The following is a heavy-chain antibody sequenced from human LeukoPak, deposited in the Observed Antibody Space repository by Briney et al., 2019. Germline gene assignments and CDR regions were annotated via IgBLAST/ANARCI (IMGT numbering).Heavy chain of an antibody. CDR2: INSDGSSA. Sequence: GGSLRLSCAASGFTFSNYWMHWVRQAPGKGLVYVSRINSDGSSANYADSVQGRFTISRDNAKNTLYLEMNSLRADDTAVYYCVRPVTGTYAPLEYWGQGTLVTVSS. D-gene: IGHD1-1*01. V-gene: IGHV3-74*01. J-gene: IGHJ4*02. CDR1: GFTFSNYW. CDR3: VRPVTGTYAPLEY.